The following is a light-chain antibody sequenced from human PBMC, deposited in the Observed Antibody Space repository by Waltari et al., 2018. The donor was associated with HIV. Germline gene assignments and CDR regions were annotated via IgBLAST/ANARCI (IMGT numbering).Light chain of an antibody. V-gene: IGLV2-14*01. CDR1: SSDVGGYNY. CDR3: SSYTSSSTLV. CDR2: EVS. Sequence: QSALTPPASVSGSPGQSITISCTGTSSDVGGYNYVSWYHQHPGKAPKLMIYEVSNRPSGVSNRFSGSKSGNTASLTISGLQAEDEADYYCSSYTSSSTLVFGGGTKLTVL. J-gene: IGLJ3*02.